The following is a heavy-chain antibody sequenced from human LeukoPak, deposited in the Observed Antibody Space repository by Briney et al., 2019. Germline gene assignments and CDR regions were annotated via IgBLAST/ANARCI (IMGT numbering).Heavy chain of an antibody. CDR2: ISYSGST. V-gene: IGHV4-59*08. CDR3: ARRGVMVRGVIASDI. D-gene: IGHD3-10*01. J-gene: IGHJ3*02. Sequence: SETLSLTCTVSGGSISSYYWSWIRQPPGRGLEWIGYISYSGSTNYNPSLKSRVTISVDTSKNQFSLKLSSVTAADTAVYYCARRGVMVRGVIASDIWGQGTMVTVSS. CDR1: GGSISSYY.